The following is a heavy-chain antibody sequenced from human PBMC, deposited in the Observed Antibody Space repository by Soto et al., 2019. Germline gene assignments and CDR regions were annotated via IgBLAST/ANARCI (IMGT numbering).Heavy chain of an antibody. V-gene: IGHV3-30-3*01. CDR2: ISYDGSNT. D-gene: IGHD3-10*02. Sequence: SLRLSCAASGFTFSRFSVHWVRQAPGKGLAWVAVISYDGSNTHYAESVKGRFNISRDDSKNTVYLQMNSLRGEDSAVYYCARDHGMFLSYYYYGMDVWGQGTTVTVSS. J-gene: IGHJ6*02. CDR1: GFTFSRFS. CDR3: ARDHGMFLSYYYYGMDV.